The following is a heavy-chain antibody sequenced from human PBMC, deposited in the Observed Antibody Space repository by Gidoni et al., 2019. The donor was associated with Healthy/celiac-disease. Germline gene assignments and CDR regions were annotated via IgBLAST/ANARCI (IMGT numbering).Heavy chain of an antibody. CDR2: INHSGST. D-gene: IGHD2-2*01. J-gene: IGHJ4*02. V-gene: IGHV4-34*01. CDR3: ASQPLVGDIVVVPAAPFDY. CDR1: GGSFSGYY. Sequence: QVQLQQWGAGLLKPSETLSLTCAVYGGSFSGYYWSWIRQPPGKGLEWIGEINHSGSTNYNPSLKSRVTISVDTSKNQFSLKLSSVTAADTAVYYCASQPLVGDIVVVPAAPFDYWGQETLVTVSS.